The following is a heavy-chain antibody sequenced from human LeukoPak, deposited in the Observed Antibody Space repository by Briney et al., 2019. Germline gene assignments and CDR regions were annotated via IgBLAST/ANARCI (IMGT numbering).Heavy chain of an antibody. D-gene: IGHD3-16*01. V-gene: IGHV3-7*01. CDR1: GFTFSSYA. J-gene: IGHJ6*03. Sequence: GGSLRLSCAASGFTFSSYAMSWVRQAPGKGLECVANIKQDGSEKSYVDSVKGRFTISRDNAKNSLYLQMSSLRVEDTAVYYCARDYVGGKYYYMDVWGKGTTVTVSS. CDR3: ARDYVGGKYYYMDV. CDR2: IKQDGSEK.